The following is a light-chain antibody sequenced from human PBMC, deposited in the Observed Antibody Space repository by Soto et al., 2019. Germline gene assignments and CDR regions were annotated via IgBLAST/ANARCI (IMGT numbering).Light chain of an antibody. CDR3: QQHANWPLT. V-gene: IGKV3-15*01. CDR1: QSISSK. Sequence: EIVMTQSPATLSVSPGERATLSCGASQSISSKLAWYQQKPGQPPRLLIYDASSRATGIPARFSGSGSGTDFTLTISSLEPEDFAVYYCQQHANWPLTFGGGTKVDIK. CDR2: DAS. J-gene: IGKJ4*01.